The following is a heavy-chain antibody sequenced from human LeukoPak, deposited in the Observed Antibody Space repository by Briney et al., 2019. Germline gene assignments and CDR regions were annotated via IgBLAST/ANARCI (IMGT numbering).Heavy chain of an antibody. J-gene: IGHJ3*02. CDR3: ARCPRRSGAFDI. CDR1: GGSISSSSYY. V-gene: IGHV4-61*01. D-gene: IGHD5-24*01. CDR2: IYYSGST. Sequence: PSETLSLTCTVSGGSISSSSYYWSWIRQPPGKGLEWIGYIYYSGSTNYNPSLKSRVTISVDTSKNQFSLKLSSVTAADTAVYYCARCPRRSGAFDIWGQGTMVTVSS.